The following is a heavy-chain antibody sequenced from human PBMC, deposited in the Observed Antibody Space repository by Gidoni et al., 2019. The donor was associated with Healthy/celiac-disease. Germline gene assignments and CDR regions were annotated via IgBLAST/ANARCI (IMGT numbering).Heavy chain of an antibody. CDR2: IIPIFGTA. Sequence: QVQLVQSGAEVKKPGSSVKVSCKASAGTFSRYAISWVRQAPGQGLEWMGGIIPIFGTANYAQKFQGRVTITADESTSTAYMELSSLRSEDTAVYYCARSRVVRDGYNWQGPYYFDYWGQGTLVTVSS. V-gene: IGHV1-69*01. CDR3: ARSRVVRDGYNWQGPYYFDY. J-gene: IGHJ4*02. CDR1: AGTFSRYA. D-gene: IGHD5-12*01.